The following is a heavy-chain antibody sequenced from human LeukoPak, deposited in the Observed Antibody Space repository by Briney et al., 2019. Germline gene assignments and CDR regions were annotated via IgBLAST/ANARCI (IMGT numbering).Heavy chain of an antibody. Sequence: GGSLRLSCAASGFTFSSYAMSWVRQAPGKGLEWVSAISGSATTYYADSVRGRFTISRDNSKNTLYLQMSSLRAEDTAVYYCAKSKEDCCGSFDPWGQGTLVTVSS. D-gene: IGHD2-15*01. CDR3: AKSKEDCCGSFDP. V-gene: IGHV3-23*01. J-gene: IGHJ5*02. CDR1: GFTFSSYA. CDR2: ISGSATT.